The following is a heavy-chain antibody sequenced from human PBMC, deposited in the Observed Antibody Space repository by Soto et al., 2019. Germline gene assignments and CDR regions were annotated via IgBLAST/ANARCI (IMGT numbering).Heavy chain of an antibody. CDR1: GGTFSSYA. J-gene: IGHJ5*02. V-gene: IGHV1-69*01. CDR2: IIPMYGPA. Sequence: QVPLVQSGAEVKKPGSSVTVSCKASGGTFSSYAIHWVRQAPGQGLEWMGGIIPMYGPAKYAQRFQGRVTITADESTTTVYMELTRLTSQDTAVYYCARVTSMVRGVIDNGFDPWGHGTLVTVS. CDR3: ARVTSMVRGVIDNGFDP. D-gene: IGHD3-10*01.